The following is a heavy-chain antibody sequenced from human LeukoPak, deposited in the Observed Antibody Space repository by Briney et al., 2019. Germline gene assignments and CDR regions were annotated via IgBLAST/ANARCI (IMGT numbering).Heavy chain of an antibody. Sequence: GGSLRLSCAASGFSFSNYAMHWVRQAPGKGLEWVAVISFDGSNKYYADSVKGRFTISRDNSKNTLYLQMNSLRAEDTAVYYCASLSGDIVVVPPDYWGQGTLVTVSS. CDR1: GFSFSNYA. CDR2: ISFDGSNK. D-gene: IGHD2-2*01. CDR3: ASLSGDIVVVPPDY. J-gene: IGHJ4*02. V-gene: IGHV3-30-3*01.